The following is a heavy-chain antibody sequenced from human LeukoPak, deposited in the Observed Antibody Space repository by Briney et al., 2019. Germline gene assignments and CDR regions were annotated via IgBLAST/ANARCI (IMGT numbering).Heavy chain of an antibody. CDR3: AKVKWKLIGYFDY. CDR2: LTGDGGT. V-gene: IGHV3-23*01. J-gene: IGHJ4*02. Sequence: PGGSLRLSCAASGFTFTNYAMSWVRQAPGKGLEWVSVLTGDGGTYYADSVKGRFTNSRDDSKNTLFLEMYSLRAEDTAVYFCAKVKWKLIGYFDYWGQGTLVTVSS. D-gene: IGHD1-20*01. CDR1: GFTFTNYA.